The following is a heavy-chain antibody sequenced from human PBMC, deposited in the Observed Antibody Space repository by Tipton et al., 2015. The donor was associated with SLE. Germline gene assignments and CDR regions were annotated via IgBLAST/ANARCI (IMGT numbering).Heavy chain of an antibody. CDR1: DDSILTHY. Sequence: TLSLTCSISDDSILTHYWSWIRQSPGKGLEWIGYTFYHGKTDYNPSMKSRVTISLDTSTEQFSLKLTSVTAADTALYYCAAGHTFGGVIVIWGQGTLVTVSS. V-gene: IGHV4-59*08. D-gene: IGHD3-16*02. J-gene: IGHJ4*02. CDR2: TFYHGKT. CDR3: AAGHTFGGVIVI.